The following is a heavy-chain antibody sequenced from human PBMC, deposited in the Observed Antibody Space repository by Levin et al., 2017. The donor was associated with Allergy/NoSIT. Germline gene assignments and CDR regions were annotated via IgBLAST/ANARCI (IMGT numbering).Heavy chain of an antibody. D-gene: IGHD2-15*01. CDR3: AREGFCSGGSCLDAFDS. Sequence: SCAASGFTFSDYYMSWIRQAPGKGLEWVSYISNTGSTIYYADSVKGRFTISRDNAKNSLYLQMNGLRAEDTAVYYCAREGFCSGGSCLDAFDSWGQGTMVTVSS. CDR2: ISNTGSTI. J-gene: IGHJ3*02. CDR1: GFTFSDYY. V-gene: IGHV3-11*01.